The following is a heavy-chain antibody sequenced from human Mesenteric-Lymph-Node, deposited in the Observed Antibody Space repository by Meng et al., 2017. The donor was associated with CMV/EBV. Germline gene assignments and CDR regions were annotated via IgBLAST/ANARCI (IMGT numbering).Heavy chain of an antibody. CDR2: IYYRGKT. V-gene: IGHV4-39*07. CDR1: GGSISSSDYY. Sequence: SETLSLTCTVSGGSISSSDYYWGWIRRPPGKGLEWIGTIYYRGKTYYIPSLRSRVTISVDTSKNQFSLKLSSVTAADTAVYYCARARPGPFDYWGQGTLVTVSS. J-gene: IGHJ4*02. CDR3: ARARPGPFDY.